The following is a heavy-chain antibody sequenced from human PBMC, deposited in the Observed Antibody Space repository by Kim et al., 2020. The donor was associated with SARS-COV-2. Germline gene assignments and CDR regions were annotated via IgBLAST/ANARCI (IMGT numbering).Heavy chain of an antibody. D-gene: IGHD2-15*01. J-gene: IGHJ3*02. CDR3: AKDIVVVVAATEDAFDI. Sequence: VKGRFTISRDNSKNTLYLQMNSLRAEDTAVYYCAKDIVVVVAATEDAFDIWGQGTMVTVSS. V-gene: IGHV3-23*01.